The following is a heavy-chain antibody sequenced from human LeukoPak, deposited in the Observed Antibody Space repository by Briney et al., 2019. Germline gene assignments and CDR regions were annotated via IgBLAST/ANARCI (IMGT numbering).Heavy chain of an antibody. Sequence: GGSLRLSCAASGFTFSTYNMNWVRQAPGKGLEWVSYISGGSSNIYYADSVRGRFSLSRDNAKNSLFLQINSLRDEDTAVYYCTRLASYSESSGYYYGLDYFDYWGHGTLVTVSS. CDR3: TRLASYSESSGYYYGLDYFDY. CDR1: GFTFSTYN. V-gene: IGHV3-48*02. D-gene: IGHD3-22*01. J-gene: IGHJ4*01. CDR2: ISGGSSNI.